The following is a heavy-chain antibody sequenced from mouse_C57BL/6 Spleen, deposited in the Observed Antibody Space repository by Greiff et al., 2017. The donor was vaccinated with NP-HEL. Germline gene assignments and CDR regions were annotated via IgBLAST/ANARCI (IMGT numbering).Heavy chain of an antibody. CDR3: ARRGYYYGSSYAFDV. V-gene: IGHV1-47*01. D-gene: IGHD1-1*01. CDR2: FHPYNDDT. Sequence: LQESGAELVKPGASVKMSCKASGYTFTTYPIEWVKQNHGKSLEWIGNFHPYNDDTKYNEKFKGKATLTVEKSSSTVYLELSRVTSEDSAVYYCARRGYYYGSSYAFDVWGTGTTVTVSS. J-gene: IGHJ1*03. CDR1: GYTFTTYP.